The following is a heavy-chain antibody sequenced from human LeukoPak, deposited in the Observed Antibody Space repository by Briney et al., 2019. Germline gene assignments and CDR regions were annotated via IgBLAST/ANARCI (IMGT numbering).Heavy chain of an antibody. Sequence: RGSLRLSCAASGFTFSSYAMSWVRQAPGKGLEWVSAINGSGGSTYYADSVKGRFTISRDNSKNTLYLRMNSLRAEDTAVYYCAKNWGYSSYWGQGTLVTVSS. V-gene: IGHV3-23*01. D-gene: IGHD5-18*01. CDR1: GFTFSSYA. CDR3: AKNWGYSSY. CDR2: INGSGGST. J-gene: IGHJ4*02.